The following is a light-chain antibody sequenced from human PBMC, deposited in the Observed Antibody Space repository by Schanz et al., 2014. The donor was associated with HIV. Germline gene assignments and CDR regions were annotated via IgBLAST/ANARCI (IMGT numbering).Light chain of an antibody. J-gene: IGLJ3*02. V-gene: IGLV2-8*01. CDR3: CSYAGTNNLWV. CDR2: EVT. Sequence: QSALTQPPSASGSPGQSVTISCTGTRSDIGKYDFVSWYQQHPGKAPRLIIHEVTKRPSGVPDRFSGSKSGNTASLTVSGLQAEDEADYYCCSYAGTNNLWVFGGGTKLTVL. CDR1: RSDIGKYDF.